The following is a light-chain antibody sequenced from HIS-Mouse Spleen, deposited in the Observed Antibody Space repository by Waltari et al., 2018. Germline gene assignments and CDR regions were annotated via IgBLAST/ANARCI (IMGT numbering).Light chain of an antibody. CDR2: EDS. J-gene: IGLJ2*01. CDR3: YSTDSSGNHRV. Sequence: SYELTQPPSVSVSPGQTARITCSGDALPKKYAYWYQQKSGQAPVRYIYEDSKRPSGIPERFAGSSSGTMATLTISGAQVEDEADYYWYSTDSSGNHRVFGGGTKLTVL. CDR1: ALPKKY. V-gene: IGLV3-10*01.